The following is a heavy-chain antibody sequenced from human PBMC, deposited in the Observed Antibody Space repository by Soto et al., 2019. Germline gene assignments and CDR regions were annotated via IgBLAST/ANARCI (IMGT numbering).Heavy chain of an antibody. CDR3: TKGHQVWFRYYSYGMDV. CDR1: GFTFSNAW. Sequence: EVQLVESGGGLVKPGGSLRLSCAASGFTFSNAWMHWVRQAPGKGLEWVGRIKSKTDGGTKDYSAPVKGRFTISRDDTKNTLYLQMNSLNSEDTAVYYCTKGHQVWFRYYSYGMDVWGQGTLVTVSS. CDR2: IKSKTDGGTK. V-gene: IGHV3-15*07. J-gene: IGHJ6*02. D-gene: IGHD5-18*01.